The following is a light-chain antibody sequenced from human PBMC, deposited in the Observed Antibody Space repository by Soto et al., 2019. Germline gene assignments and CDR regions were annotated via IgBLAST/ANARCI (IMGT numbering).Light chain of an antibody. Sequence: QSVLTQPASVSVSPGQSITISCTGTSSDVGGYNYVSWYQQHPGKAPKLMIYEVSNRPSGVSNRFSGSKSGNTASLTISGLQAEDEADHYCSSYTSGSTPYVFGTGTKVTVL. CDR3: SSYTSGSTPYV. CDR2: EVS. CDR1: SSDVGGYNY. J-gene: IGLJ1*01. V-gene: IGLV2-14*01.